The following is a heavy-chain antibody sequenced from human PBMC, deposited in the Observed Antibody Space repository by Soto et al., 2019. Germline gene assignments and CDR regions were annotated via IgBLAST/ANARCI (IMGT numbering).Heavy chain of an antibody. CDR1: GFTFSSYG. Sequence: QVQLVASGGGVVQPGRSLRLSCAASGFTFSSYGLHWVRQAPGTGLEGVAVISYDGSNKYYPDSVKGRFTSSRDNARNTRYQPRNSPRAEDTGVYYCAKDAAMTHFDDWGQGALVTVSA. V-gene: IGHV3-30*18. J-gene: IGHJ4*02. CDR3: AKDAAMTHFDD. D-gene: IGHD6-25*01. CDR2: ISYDGSNK.